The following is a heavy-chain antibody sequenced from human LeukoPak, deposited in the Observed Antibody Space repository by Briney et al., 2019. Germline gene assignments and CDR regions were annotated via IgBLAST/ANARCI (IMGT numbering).Heavy chain of an antibody. J-gene: IGHJ5*02. Sequence: SQTLSLTCTVSGGSISSGDYYWSWIRQPPGKGLEWIAYMYYSGSTYYNPSLKSRVTMSADTSKNQLSLKLSSVTAADTAVYYCARPYYYDSRIDPWGQGILVTGSS. CDR3: ARPYYYDSRIDP. D-gene: IGHD3-22*01. CDR2: MYYSGST. CDR1: GGSISSGDYY. V-gene: IGHV4-30-4*01.